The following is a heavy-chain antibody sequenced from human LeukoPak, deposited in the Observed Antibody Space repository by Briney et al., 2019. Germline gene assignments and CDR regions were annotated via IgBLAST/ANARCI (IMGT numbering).Heavy chain of an antibody. J-gene: IGHJ4*02. V-gene: IGHV4-31*03. CDR3: ARGPESDPVYFDY. CDR2: IYNSGSA. Sequence: SETLSLTCTVSGGSISRGGYYWSWICQHPGKGLEWIAYIYNSGSADFNPSLKSRGTISVDTSKNQFSLKLTSVTAADTAVYYCARGPESDPVYFDYRGQGTLVTVSS. CDR1: GGSISRGGYY.